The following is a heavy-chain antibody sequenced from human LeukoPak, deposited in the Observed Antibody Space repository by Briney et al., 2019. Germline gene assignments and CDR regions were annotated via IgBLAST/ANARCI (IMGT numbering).Heavy chain of an antibody. J-gene: IGHJ5*02. V-gene: IGHV1-18*01. CDR3: ARTIAAAGTNWFDP. Sequence: ASVKVSCKASGYTFTSYGISWVRQAPGQGLEWKGWISAYNGNTNYAQKLQGRVTMTTDTSTSTAYMELRSLRSDDTAVYYCARTIAAAGTNWFDPWGQGTLVTVSS. D-gene: IGHD6-13*01. CDR2: ISAYNGNT. CDR1: GYTFTSYG.